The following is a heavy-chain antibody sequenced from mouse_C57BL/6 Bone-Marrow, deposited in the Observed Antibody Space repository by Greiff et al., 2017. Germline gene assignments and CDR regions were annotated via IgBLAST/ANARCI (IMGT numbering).Heavy chain of an antibody. CDR1: GFTFSDYG. V-gene: IGHV5-17*01. D-gene: IGHD2-2*01. J-gene: IGHJ4*01. Sequence: EVQWVESGGGLVKPGGSLKLSCAASGFTFSDYGMHWVRQAPEKGLEWVAYISSGSSTIYYADTVKGRFTISRDNAKNTLCLQMTSLRAEDTALYYSAKDYGYVRGAMEYWGQGTSVTASS. CDR3: AKDYGYVRGAMEY. CDR2: ISSGSSTI.